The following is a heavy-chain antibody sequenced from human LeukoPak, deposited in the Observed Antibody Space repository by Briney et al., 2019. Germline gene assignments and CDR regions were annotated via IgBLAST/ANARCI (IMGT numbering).Heavy chain of an antibody. CDR1: GFTFSSYS. Sequence: PGGSLRLSCAASGFTFSSYSMNWVRQAPGKGLEWVSSISSSSYIYYADSVKGRFTISRDNAKNSLYLQMNSLRAEDTAVYYCARDTPGYSYGSGVDYWGQGTLVTVSS. CDR2: ISSSSYI. CDR3: ARDTPGYSYGSGVDY. D-gene: IGHD5-18*01. J-gene: IGHJ4*02. V-gene: IGHV3-21*01.